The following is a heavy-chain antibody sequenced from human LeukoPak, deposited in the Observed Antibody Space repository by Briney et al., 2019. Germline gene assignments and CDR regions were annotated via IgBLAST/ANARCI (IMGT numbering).Heavy chain of an antibody. V-gene: IGHV3-21*01. CDR2: ISRSSSYI. Sequence: PGGSLRLSCAASGFTFSSYSMNWVRQAPGKGLEWVSSISRSSSYIYYADSLKGRFTITRDNAKISLFLQMNSLRAEDTAVYYRARAAQSRSTKDYYYMDVWGKGTTVTVSS. CDR1: GFTFSSYS. D-gene: IGHD6-6*01. J-gene: IGHJ6*03. CDR3: ARAAQSRSTKDYYYMDV.